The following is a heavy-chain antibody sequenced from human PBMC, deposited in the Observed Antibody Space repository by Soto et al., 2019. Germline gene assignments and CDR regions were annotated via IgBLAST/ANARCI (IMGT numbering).Heavy chain of an antibody. CDR3: AKDITSSLNWYLDL. D-gene: IGHD6-6*01. J-gene: IGHJ2*01. V-gene: IGHV3-23*01. Sequence: EVQLLESGGGLVQPGGSLRLSCAASGFTFGRYAMSWVRQAPGMGLEWVSAVSGTGITTYYADSVRGRFTISRDNSNNTLYLQMNSLRAEHTAMYYCAKDITSSLNWYLDLWGRGTLVTVSS. CDR1: GFTFGRYA. CDR2: VSGTGITT.